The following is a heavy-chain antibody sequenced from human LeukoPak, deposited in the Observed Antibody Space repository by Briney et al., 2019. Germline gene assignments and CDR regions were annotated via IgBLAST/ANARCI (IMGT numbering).Heavy chain of an antibody. D-gene: IGHD6-13*01. CDR2: IYPGDSDS. CDR1: GYSFTSYW. J-gene: IGHJ3*02. Sequence: GESLKISCKGSGYSFTSYWIGWVGQMPGKGLEWMGIIYPGDSDSRYSPSFQGEVTISADKSISTAYLQWSSLKASDTAMYYCARTHVGIAAAGTGDAFDIWGQGTMVTVSS. CDR3: ARTHVGIAAAGTGDAFDI. V-gene: IGHV5-51*01.